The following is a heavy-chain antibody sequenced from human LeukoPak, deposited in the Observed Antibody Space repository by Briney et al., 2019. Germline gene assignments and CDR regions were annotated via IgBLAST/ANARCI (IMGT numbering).Heavy chain of an antibody. CDR1: GFTFSNYA. D-gene: IGHD2-21*01. CDR3: ATERGDSPDY. V-gene: IGHV3-23*01. Sequence: GGSLRLSCAASGFTFSNYAMSWVRQGPGKGLEWVSGISGSGTNTYYADSVKGRFTISRDNSKNTLYLQMNNLRAENTAVYYCATERGDSPDYWGQGTLVTVSS. CDR2: ISGSGTNT. J-gene: IGHJ4*02.